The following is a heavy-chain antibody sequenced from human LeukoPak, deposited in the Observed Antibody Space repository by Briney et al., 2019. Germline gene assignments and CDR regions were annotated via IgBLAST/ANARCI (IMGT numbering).Heavy chain of an antibody. V-gene: IGHV3-48*03. Sequence: GGSLRLSCAASGFTFSSYEMNWVRQAPGKGLEWVSYISSGGATIYYADSVKGRFTISRDNAKNSLYLQMNSLRAEDTAVYYCARERNCGADCYPDYWGQGTLVTVSS. CDR2: ISSGGATI. CDR1: GFTFSSYE. J-gene: IGHJ4*02. CDR3: ARERNCGADCYPDY. D-gene: IGHD2-21*02.